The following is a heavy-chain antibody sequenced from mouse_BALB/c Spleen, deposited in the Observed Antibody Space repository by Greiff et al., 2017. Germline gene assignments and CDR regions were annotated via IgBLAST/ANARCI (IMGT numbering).Heavy chain of an antibody. CDR2: INPSTGYT. CDR1: GYTFTSYW. CDR3: ARSSLLRHGRDFDV. V-gene: IGHV1-7*01. D-gene: IGHD1-2*01. Sequence: QVQLQQSGAELAKPGASVKMSCKASGYTFTSYWMHWVKQRPGQGLEWIGYINPSTGYTEYNQKFKDKATLTADKSSSTAYMQLSSLTSEDSAVYYCARSSLLRHGRDFDVWGAGTTVTVSS. J-gene: IGHJ1*01.